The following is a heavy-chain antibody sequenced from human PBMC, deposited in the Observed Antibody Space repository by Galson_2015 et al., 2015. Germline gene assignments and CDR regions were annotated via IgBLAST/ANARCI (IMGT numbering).Heavy chain of an antibody. Sequence: SETLSLTCTVSGGSISTSTHYWHWIRQPPGKGLEWVGNSHYSGITYYNPSLKGRVSISVDTSKSQFSLRLTSVTAADTALYFCARNWDSSTLLGNAFDVWGQGTMITVTS. CDR3: ARNWDSSTLLGNAFDV. CDR1: GGSISTSTHY. V-gene: IGHV4-39*01. CDR2: SHYSGIT. J-gene: IGHJ3*01. D-gene: IGHD2-2*01.